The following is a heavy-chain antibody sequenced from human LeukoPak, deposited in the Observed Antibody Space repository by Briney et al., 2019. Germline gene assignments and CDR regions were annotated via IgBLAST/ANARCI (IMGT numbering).Heavy chain of an antibody. J-gene: IGHJ4*02. V-gene: IGHV4-34*01. CDR2: INHSGST. D-gene: IGHD1-26*01. Sequence: SETLSLTCAVYGGSLSGYYWSWIRQPPGKGLEWIGEINHSGSTNYNPSLKSRVTISVDTSKNQFSLKLSSVTAADTAVYYCVRGGRIVGATGNLDYWGQGALVTVSS. CDR1: GGSLSGYY. CDR3: VRGGRIVGATGNLDY.